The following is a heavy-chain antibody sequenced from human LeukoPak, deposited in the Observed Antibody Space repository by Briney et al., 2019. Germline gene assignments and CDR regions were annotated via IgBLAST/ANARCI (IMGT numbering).Heavy chain of an antibody. V-gene: IGHV3-9*01. CDR3: AKDYYDRIGYYFDY. J-gene: IGHJ4*02. CDR2: ISWNSGSI. D-gene: IGHD3-22*01. Sequence: GGSLRLSCAASGFTFDDYAMHWVRQAPGKGLEWVSGISWNSGSIGYADSVKGRFTISRDNAKNSLYLQMNSLRAEDTALYYCAKDYYDRIGYYFDYWGQGTLVTVSS. CDR1: GFTFDDYA.